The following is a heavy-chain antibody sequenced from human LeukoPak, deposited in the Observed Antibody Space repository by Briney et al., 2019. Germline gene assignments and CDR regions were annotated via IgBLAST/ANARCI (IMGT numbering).Heavy chain of an antibody. Sequence: SETLSLTCTVSGGSISSSSYYWGWIRQPAGKGLEWIGSIYYSGGTYYNPSLKSRVTIAVDTSRNQFSLKLSSVTAADTAVYYCARLSGLPTYYFDYWIQGTLVTVSS. CDR2: IYYSGGT. CDR3: ARLSGLPTYYFDY. V-gene: IGHV4-39*01. J-gene: IGHJ4*02. D-gene: IGHD3-10*01. CDR1: GGSISSSSYY.